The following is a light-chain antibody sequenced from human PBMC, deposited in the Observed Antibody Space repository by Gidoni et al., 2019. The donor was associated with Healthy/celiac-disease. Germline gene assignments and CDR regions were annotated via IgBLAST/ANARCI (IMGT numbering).Light chain of an antibody. CDR3: QQSYSTLWT. CDR2: AAS. CDR1: QSISSY. Sequence: DIQMPQSPSSLSASVGDRVTITCRASQSISSYLDWYQQKPGKAPKLLIDAASSLQSGVPSRFSGSGSGTEFTLTISSLQPEDFATYYCQQSYSTLWTFGQGTKVEIK. J-gene: IGKJ1*01. V-gene: IGKV1-39*01.